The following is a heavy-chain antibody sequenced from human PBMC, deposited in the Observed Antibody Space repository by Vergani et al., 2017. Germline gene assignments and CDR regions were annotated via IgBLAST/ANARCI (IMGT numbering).Heavy chain of an antibody. Sequence: QVQLQQWGAGLLKPSETLSLTCAVYGGSFSGYYWSWIRQPPGEGLEWIGEINHSGSTNYNPSLKSRVTISVDTSKNQFSLKLSSVTAADTAVYYCARGRMLWFGELFPWFDPWGQGTLVTVSS. CDR1: GGSFSGYY. V-gene: IGHV4-34*01. CDR3: ARGRMLWFGELFPWFDP. CDR2: INHSGST. D-gene: IGHD3-10*01. J-gene: IGHJ5*02.